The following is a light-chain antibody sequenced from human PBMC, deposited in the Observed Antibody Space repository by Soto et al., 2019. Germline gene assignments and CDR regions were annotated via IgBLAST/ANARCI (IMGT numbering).Light chain of an antibody. Sequence: EIVLTQSPATLSLSPGERATLSCRASQSVGSYLAWYQQKPGQAPRPLIYDASNRATDIPARFSGSGSGTDFTLTISSLEPEDFAVYYCQQRSNWPTITFGQGTRLEIK. J-gene: IGKJ5*01. CDR1: QSVGSY. CDR3: QQRSNWPTIT. CDR2: DAS. V-gene: IGKV3-11*01.